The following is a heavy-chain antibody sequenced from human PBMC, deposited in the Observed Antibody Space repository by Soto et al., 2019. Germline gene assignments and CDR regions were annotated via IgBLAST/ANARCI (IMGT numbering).Heavy chain of an antibody. V-gene: IGHV1-24*01. CDR1: GYTLTELS. CDR3: ARGAGSCSGGSCYPFDP. Sequence: ASVKVSCKVSGYTLTELSMHWVRQAPGKGLEWMGGFDPEDGETIYAQKFQGRVTMTEDTSTDTAYMELRSLRSDDTAVYYCARGAGSCSGGSCYPFDPWGQGTLVTVSS. CDR2: FDPEDGET. D-gene: IGHD2-15*01. J-gene: IGHJ5*02.